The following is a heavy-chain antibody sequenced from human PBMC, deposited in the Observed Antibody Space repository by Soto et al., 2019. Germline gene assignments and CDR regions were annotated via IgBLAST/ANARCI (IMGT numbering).Heavy chain of an antibody. CDR1: GYTFTSYG. V-gene: IGHV1-18*01. CDR2: ISAYNGNT. CDR3: ARDYPRGGYNHY. J-gene: IGHJ4*02. D-gene: IGHD5-12*01. Sequence: ASVKVSCKASGYTFTSYGISWVRQAPGQGLEWMGWISAYNGNTNYAQKLQGRVTMTTDTSTSTAYMELRSLRSDDTAVYYRARDYPRGGYNHYWGQGTLVTVSS.